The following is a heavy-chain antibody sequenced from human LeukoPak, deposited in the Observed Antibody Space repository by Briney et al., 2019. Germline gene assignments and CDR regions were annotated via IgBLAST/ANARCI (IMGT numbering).Heavy chain of an antibody. CDR1: GFTFDDYG. J-gene: IGHJ4*02. Sequence: GGSLRLSCAASGFTFDDYGMSWVRQAPGKGLEWVSGINWNGGSTGYADSVKGRFTISRDNAKNSLYLQMNSLRAEDTALYHCARGNYYDSSGYYWGQGTLVTVSS. D-gene: IGHD3-22*01. V-gene: IGHV3-20*01. CDR2: INWNGGST. CDR3: ARGNYYDSSGYY.